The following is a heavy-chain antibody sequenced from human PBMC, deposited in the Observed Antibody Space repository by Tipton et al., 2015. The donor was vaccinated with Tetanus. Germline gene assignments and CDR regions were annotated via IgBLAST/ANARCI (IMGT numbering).Heavy chain of an antibody. J-gene: IGHJ4*02. CDR1: GYAFTGYY. D-gene: IGHD2-21*01. Sequence: QLVQSGAEVKKPGASVKLSCKTSGYAFTGYYIHWVRQAPGQGLEWMGWVNPDSGGTNLALRFQGWVTMTSDTSSIPAYMEMIRPTSDDMAIYYCARVHCLDPSNLDYWGQGTVVPVSS. CDR3: ARVHCLDPSNLDY. V-gene: IGHV1-2*04. CDR2: VNPDSGGT.